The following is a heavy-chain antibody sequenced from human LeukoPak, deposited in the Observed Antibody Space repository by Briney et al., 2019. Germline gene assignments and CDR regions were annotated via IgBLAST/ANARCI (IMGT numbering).Heavy chain of an antibody. CDR3: ARGSYGYAIFDY. D-gene: IGHD5-18*01. CDR2: ISSSGSTI. J-gene: IGHJ4*02. CDR1: GFTFSSYS. Sequence: GGSLRLSCAASGFTFSSYSMNWVRQAPGKGLEWVSYISSSGSTIYYADSVKGRFTISRDNAKNSLYLQMNSLRAEDTAVYYCARGSYGYAIFDYWGQGTLVTVSS. V-gene: IGHV3-48*04.